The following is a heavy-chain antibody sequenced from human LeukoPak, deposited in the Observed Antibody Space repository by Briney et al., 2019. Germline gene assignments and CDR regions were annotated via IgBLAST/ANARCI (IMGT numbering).Heavy chain of an antibody. V-gene: IGHV4-30-2*01. J-gene: IGHJ2*01. CDR1: GGSISSGGYS. Sequence: PSETLSLTCAVSGGSISSGGYSWSWIRQPPGKGLEWIGYIYHSGSTYYNPSLKSRVTISVDRSKNQFSLKLSSVTAADTAVYYCARHLQRSYWFFDLWGRGTLVTVSS. CDR3: ARHLQRSYWFFDL. CDR2: IYHSGST. D-gene: IGHD6-25*01.